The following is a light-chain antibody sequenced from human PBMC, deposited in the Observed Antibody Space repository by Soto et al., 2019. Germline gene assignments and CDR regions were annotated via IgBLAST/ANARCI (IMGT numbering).Light chain of an antibody. V-gene: IGKV3-20*01. Sequence: EIVLTQSPGTLSLSPGDRATVSCRSRQSVRSSYLAWYQQKPGQAPRLLIYGASTRATGIPDRFSGSGSGTDFTLTISRLESEDFAVYYCQQYGSSLITFGQGTRLEIK. CDR1: QSVRSSY. CDR2: GAS. J-gene: IGKJ5*01. CDR3: QQYGSSLIT.